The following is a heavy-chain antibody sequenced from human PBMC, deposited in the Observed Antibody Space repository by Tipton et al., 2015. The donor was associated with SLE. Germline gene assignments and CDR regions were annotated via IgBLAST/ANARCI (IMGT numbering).Heavy chain of an antibody. D-gene: IGHD2-15*01. V-gene: IGHV4-34*01. CDR2: INHSGST. J-gene: IGHJ4*02. CDR1: GGSFSGYY. Sequence: LRLSCAVYGGSFSGYYWSWIRQPPGKGLEWIGEINHSGSTNYNPSLKSRVTISVDTSKNQFSLKLSSVTAADTAVYYCARAVVVAAAFDYWGQGTQVTVSS. CDR3: ARAVVVAAAFDY.